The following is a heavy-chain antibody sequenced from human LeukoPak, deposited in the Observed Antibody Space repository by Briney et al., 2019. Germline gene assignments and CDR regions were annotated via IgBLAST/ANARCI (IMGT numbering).Heavy chain of an antibody. V-gene: IGHV3-30*04. CDR2: ISYDGSNK. Sequence: PGGSLRLSCAASGFTFSSYAMHWVRQAPSKGLEWVAVISYDGSNKYYADSVKGRFTISRDNSKNTLYLQMNSLRAEDTAVYYCARLRTKLAIAAATWWGQGTLVTVSS. D-gene: IGHD6-13*01. CDR3: ARLRTKLAIAAATW. CDR1: GFTFSSYA. J-gene: IGHJ4*02.